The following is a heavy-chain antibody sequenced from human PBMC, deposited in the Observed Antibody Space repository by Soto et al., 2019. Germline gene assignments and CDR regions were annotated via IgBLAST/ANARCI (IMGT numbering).Heavy chain of an antibody. Sequence: QVQLQESGPGLVKPSETLSLTCNVFGGSISNGDYYWSWIRQPPGKGLQYIGYIYYGGNTNYNPSLKSRLTMSIDRTANHVSLTLTSVTAADTAVYYCARVAGHYYYGVDVWGQGTTVIVSS. CDR1: GGSISNGDYY. CDR2: IYYGGNT. V-gene: IGHV4-30-4*01. J-gene: IGHJ6*02. CDR3: ARVAGHYYYGVDV.